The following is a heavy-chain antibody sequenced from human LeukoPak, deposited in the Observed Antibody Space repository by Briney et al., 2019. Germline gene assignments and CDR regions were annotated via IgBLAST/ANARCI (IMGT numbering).Heavy chain of an antibody. J-gene: IGHJ4*02. CDR3: ARDAQYSSSSAYFDY. CDR2: IIPIFGTA. Sequence: SVKVSCKASGGTFSSYAISWVRQAPGQGLEWMGRIIPIFGTANYAQKFQGRVTITTDESTSTAYMVLSSLRSEDTAVYYCARDAQYSSSSAYFDYWGQGTLVTVSS. V-gene: IGHV1-69*05. D-gene: IGHD6-6*01. CDR1: GGTFSSYA.